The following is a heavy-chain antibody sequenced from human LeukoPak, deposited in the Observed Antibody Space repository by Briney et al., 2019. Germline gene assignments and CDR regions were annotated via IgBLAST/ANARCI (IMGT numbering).Heavy chain of an antibody. J-gene: IGHJ6*02. CDR3: ATTAAEIGDYYYYYYGMDV. CDR1: GFTFSSYS. V-gene: IGHV3-21*04. Sequence: PGGSLRLSCAASGFTFSSYSMNWVRQAPGKGLEWVSSISSSSSYIYYADSVKGRFTISRDNSKNTLYLQMNSLRAEDTAVYYCATTAAEIGDYYYYYYGMDVWGQGTTVTVSS. CDR2: ISSSSSYI. D-gene: IGHD6-13*01.